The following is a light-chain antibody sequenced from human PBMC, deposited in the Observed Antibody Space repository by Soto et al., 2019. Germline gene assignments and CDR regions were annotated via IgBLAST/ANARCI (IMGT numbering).Light chain of an antibody. Sequence: EVVVTQSPATLSVSPGERATVSCRASQSISNNLAWYQQKPGQAPRLLIFGASTRATGVPARFSGSGSGTEFILTISSLQSEDFATFYCQHFNNWPPELTFGGGTKVDIK. CDR2: GAS. CDR3: QHFNNWPPELT. CDR1: QSISNN. V-gene: IGKV3-15*01. J-gene: IGKJ4*01.